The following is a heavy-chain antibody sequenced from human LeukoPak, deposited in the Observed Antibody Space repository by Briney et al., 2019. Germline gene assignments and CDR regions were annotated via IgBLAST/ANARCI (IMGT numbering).Heavy chain of an antibody. D-gene: IGHD6-13*01. CDR2: VYHVGTT. CDR1: GYSISSGYF. J-gene: IGHJ4*02. CDR3: ASLGYSSRSTDY. Sequence: TSETLSLTCTVSGYSISSGYFWGWTRQPPGKGLEWIGVYHVGTTDNNPSLKSRVTISVDTYKNQFSLKLSSVTAADTAVYYCASLGYSSRSTDYWGQGTLVTVSS. V-gene: IGHV4-38-2*02.